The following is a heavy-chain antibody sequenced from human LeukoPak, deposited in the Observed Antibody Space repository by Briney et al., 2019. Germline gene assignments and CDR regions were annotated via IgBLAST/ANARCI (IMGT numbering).Heavy chain of an antibody. J-gene: IGHJ5*02. CDR2: TNARGDT. CDR3: ARGQVPAARGYNWFDP. V-gene: IGHV4-34*01. Sequence: SETLSLTCAVYGGSISSYYWYWIRQPPGKGLEWIGETNARGDTNFNPSLKSRVTISVDTSKSQFSLRLTSMIAAQTAVYYCARGQVPAARGYNWFDPWGQGTLVTVSS. CDR1: GGSISSYY. D-gene: IGHD2-2*01.